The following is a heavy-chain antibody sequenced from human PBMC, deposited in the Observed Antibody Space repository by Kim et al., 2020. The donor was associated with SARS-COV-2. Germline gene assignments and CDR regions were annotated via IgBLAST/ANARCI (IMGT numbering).Heavy chain of an antibody. J-gene: IGHJ5*02. D-gene: IGHD3-10*01. Sequence: RFTISRDHSKNTLYLQMNSLRAEDTAVYYCAKDQRYYYGSGSYSPNWFDPWGQGTLVTVSS. CDR3: AKDQRYYYGSGSYSPNWFDP. V-gene: IGHV3-23*01.